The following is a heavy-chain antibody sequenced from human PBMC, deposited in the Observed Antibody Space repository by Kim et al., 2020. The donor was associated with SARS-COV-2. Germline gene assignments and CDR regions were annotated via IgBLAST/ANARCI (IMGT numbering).Heavy chain of an antibody. CDR1: GYSFTSYW. V-gene: IGHV5-10-1*01. Sequence: GESLKISCKGSGYSFTSYWISWVRQMPGKGLEWMGRIDPSDSYTNYSPSFQGHVTISADKSISTAYLQWSSLKASDTAMYYCARLALPYYYDSSGYYSPGFPDYWGQGTLVTVSS. CDR2: IDPSDSYT. D-gene: IGHD3-22*01. J-gene: IGHJ4*02. CDR3: ARLALPYYYDSSGYYSPGFPDY.